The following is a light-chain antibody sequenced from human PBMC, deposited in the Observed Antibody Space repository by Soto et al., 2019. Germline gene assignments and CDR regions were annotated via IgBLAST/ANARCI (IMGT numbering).Light chain of an antibody. CDR3: SSFTSTSIL. CDR1: SSDVGGYKF. J-gene: IGLJ3*02. Sequence: QSVLTQPASVSGSPGQSITISCTGTSSDVGGYKFVSWYQQHPGKAPKLMIYEVSNRPSGVSNRFSGSKSGNTASLTISGLQAEDEADYYCSSFTSTSILFGGGTQLTVL. V-gene: IGLV2-14*01. CDR2: EVS.